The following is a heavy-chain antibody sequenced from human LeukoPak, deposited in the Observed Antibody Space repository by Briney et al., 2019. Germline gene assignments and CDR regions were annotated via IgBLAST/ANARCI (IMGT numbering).Heavy chain of an antibody. Sequence: GGSLRLSCAASGFIFSSYGMHWVRQAPDKGLEWVAFIRYDGSRKYYADSVKGRFTISRDNSKNTLYLQMNSLRAEDTAMYYCARDYDIQGTGGDAFDIWGQGTMVTVSS. D-gene: IGHD3-22*01. CDR2: IRYDGSRK. J-gene: IGHJ3*02. V-gene: IGHV3-30*02. CDR3: ARDYDIQGTGGDAFDI. CDR1: GFIFSSYG.